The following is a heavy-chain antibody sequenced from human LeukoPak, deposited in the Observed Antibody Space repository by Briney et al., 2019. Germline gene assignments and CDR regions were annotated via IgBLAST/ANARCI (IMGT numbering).Heavy chain of an antibody. D-gene: IGHD3-10*01. J-gene: IGHJ4*02. CDR3: AKTDRGSGLADYFHY. CDR2: ITSGANT. Sequence: GGSLRLSCAASGFTFSSYAMSWVRQAPGKGLEWVSAITSGANTYYADSVKGRFTISRDNSKNTLYLQMNSLRAEDTAVYYCAKTDRGSGLADYFHYWGQGTLVTISS. CDR1: GFTFSSYA. V-gene: IGHV3-23*01.